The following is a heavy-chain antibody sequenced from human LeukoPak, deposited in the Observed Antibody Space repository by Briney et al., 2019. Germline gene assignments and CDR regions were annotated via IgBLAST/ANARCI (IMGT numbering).Heavy chain of an antibody. Sequence: SVKVSCKASGGTFSSYAISWVRQAPGQGLEWMGGIIPIFGTANYAQKFQGRVTITTDESTSTAYMELSSLSSEDTAVYYCARDDCSGGSCYPGDAFDIWGQGTMVTVSP. J-gene: IGHJ3*02. V-gene: IGHV1-69*05. CDR2: IIPIFGTA. CDR1: GGTFSSYA. D-gene: IGHD2-15*01. CDR3: ARDDCSGGSCYPGDAFDI.